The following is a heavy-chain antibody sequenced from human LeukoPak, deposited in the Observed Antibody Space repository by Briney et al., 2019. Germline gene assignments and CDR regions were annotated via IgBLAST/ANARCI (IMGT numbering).Heavy chain of an antibody. Sequence: GGSLRLSCAASGFTFSSYWMSWVRQAPGKGLEWVANIKQDGSEKYYVDSVKGRFTISRDNAKNSLYLQMNSLRAEDTAVYYCARGGHEGALYYYYGMDVWGQGTTVTVSS. CDR3: ARGGHEGALYYYYGMDV. V-gene: IGHV3-7*01. D-gene: IGHD1-26*01. CDR1: GFTFSSYW. CDR2: IKQDGSEK. J-gene: IGHJ6*02.